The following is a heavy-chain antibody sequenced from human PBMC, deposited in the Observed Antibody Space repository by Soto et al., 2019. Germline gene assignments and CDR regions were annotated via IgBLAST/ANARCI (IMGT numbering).Heavy chain of an antibody. Sequence: ASVKVSCKASGYTFTGYYMHWVRQAPGQGLEWMGWINPNSGGTNYAQKFQGWVTMTRDTSISTAYMELSRLRSDDTAVYYCARASSFDCSSTSCASSFDYWGQGTLVTVSS. CDR3: ARASSFDCSSTSCASSFDY. J-gene: IGHJ4*02. CDR1: GYTFTGYY. V-gene: IGHV1-2*04. CDR2: INPNSGGT. D-gene: IGHD2-2*01.